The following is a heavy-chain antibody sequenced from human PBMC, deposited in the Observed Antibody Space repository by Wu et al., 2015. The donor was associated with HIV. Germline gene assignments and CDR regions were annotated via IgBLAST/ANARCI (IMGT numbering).Heavy chain of an antibody. J-gene: IGHJ4*02. CDR2: INPNSGNT. D-gene: IGHD3-16*01. Sequence: QVQLVQSGAEVKKPGASVKVSCKASGYTFTGYYMHWVRQAPGQGLEWMGWINPNSGNTGYAQKFQGRVTMTRNTSISTAYMELSSLRSEDTAVYYCARGRWGYFDYWGQGTLVTVSS. CDR1: GYTFTGYY. CDR3: ARGRWGYFDY. V-gene: IGHV1-8*02.